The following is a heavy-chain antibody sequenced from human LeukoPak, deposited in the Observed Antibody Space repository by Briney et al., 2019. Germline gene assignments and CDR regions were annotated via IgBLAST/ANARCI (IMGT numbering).Heavy chain of an antibody. CDR2: ISASGDRT. CDR1: EFTFSNYA. D-gene: IGHD3-10*01. V-gene: IGHV3-23*01. Sequence: GGSLRLSCAASEFTFSNYAMTWVRQAPGKGLEWVSSISASGDRTYYTESVKGRFTVSRDNSKNTLYLQMNSLRAEDTAVYYCAANYYGSGSSPYWGQGTLVTVSS. J-gene: IGHJ4*02. CDR3: AANYYGSGSSPY.